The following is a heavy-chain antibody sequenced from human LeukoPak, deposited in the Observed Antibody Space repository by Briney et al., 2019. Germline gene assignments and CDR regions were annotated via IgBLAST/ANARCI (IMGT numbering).Heavy chain of an antibody. CDR1: GFAFSAYE. D-gene: IGHD3-22*01. Sequence: PVGSLRLSCAATGFAFSAYEMNWVRQAPGKGLEWVAYSSGSDSTTYYADSVKGRFVISRDNPRSSLYLHMNSLRADDTALYYCTTLGYHLDSWGQGTLVTVSS. J-gene: IGHJ4*02. CDR3: TTLGYHLDS. V-gene: IGHV3-48*03. CDR2: SSGSDSTT.